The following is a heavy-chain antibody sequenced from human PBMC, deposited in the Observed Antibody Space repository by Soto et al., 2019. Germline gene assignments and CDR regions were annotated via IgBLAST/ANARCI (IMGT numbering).Heavy chain of an antibody. CDR2: IYHSGSS. CDR1: GGSISSYY. CDR3: ARQRVVAGNWFDP. D-gene: IGHD6-19*01. V-gene: IGHV4-59*08. J-gene: IGHJ5*02. Sequence: SETLSLTCTVSGGSISSYYWSWIRQPPGKGLEWIGYIYHSGSSNYNPSLKSRVTISVDTSKNQFSLKLNSVTAADTAVYYCARQRVVAGNWFDPWGQGTLVTVSS.